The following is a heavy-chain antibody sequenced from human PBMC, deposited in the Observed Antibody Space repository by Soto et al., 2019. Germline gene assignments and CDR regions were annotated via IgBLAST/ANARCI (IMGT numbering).Heavy chain of an antibody. CDR3: ARDELWLGESNWFDP. J-gene: IGHJ5*02. V-gene: IGHV4-4*07. Sequence: SLTCTVSGGSISSYYWSWIRQPAGKGLEWIGRIYTSGSTNYNPSLKSRVTMSVDTSKNQFSLKLSSVTAADTAVYYCARDELWLGESNWFDPWGQGTLVTVSS. CDR1: GGSISSYY. D-gene: IGHD3-10*01. CDR2: IYTSGST.